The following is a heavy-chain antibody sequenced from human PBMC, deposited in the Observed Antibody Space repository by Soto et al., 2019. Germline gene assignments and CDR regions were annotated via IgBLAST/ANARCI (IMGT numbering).Heavy chain of an antibody. D-gene: IGHD4-4*01. CDR2: IHSGGSRI. CDR3: ERDGSKVPTNYKPDL. V-gene: IGHV3-48*03. J-gene: IGHJ2*01. CDR1: LFTVSAFH. Sequence: GGSVGXCFAGSLFTVSAFHMKVVGHAPGKGLELFSYIHSGGSRIYYADSVKGRFTISRDNAKNSLYLQMKRLRAEDTDVYYCERDGSKVPTNYKPDL.